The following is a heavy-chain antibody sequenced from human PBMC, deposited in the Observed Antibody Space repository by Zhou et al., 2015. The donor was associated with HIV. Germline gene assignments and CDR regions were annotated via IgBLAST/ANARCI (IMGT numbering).Heavy chain of an antibody. V-gene: IGHV1-69*06. CDR1: GGSFSTYG. J-gene: IGHJ2*01. CDR3: AREGWGSWYFDL. CDR2: IIPLFGTV. D-gene: IGHD7-27*01. Sequence: QVQLVQSGAEVKKPGSSVKVSCKASGGSFSTYGITWVRQAPGQGLEWVGEIIPLFGTVKYAQKFQGRVTITADRSTSTAYMDLRSLRSEDTAAYYCAREGWGSWYFDLWGRGTLVSVSS.